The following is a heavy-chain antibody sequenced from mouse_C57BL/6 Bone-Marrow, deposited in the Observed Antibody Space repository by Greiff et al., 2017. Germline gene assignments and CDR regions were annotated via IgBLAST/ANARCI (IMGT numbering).Heavy chain of an antibody. Sequence: QVQLQQSGAELVRPGASVTLSCKASGYTFTDYEMHWVKQTTVHGLEWIGAIDPETGGTAYNQKFKGKAILTADQSSSTAYMELRSLTSEDSAVYYCTRRSLYCGFGYWGQGTTLTVSS. CDR3: TRRSLYCGFGY. CDR1: GYTFTDYE. CDR2: IDPETGGT. D-gene: IGHD2-1*01. V-gene: IGHV1-15*01. J-gene: IGHJ2*01.